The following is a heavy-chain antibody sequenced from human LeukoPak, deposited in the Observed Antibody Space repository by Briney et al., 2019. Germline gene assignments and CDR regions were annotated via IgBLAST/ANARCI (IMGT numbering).Heavy chain of an antibody. CDR1: GFTFSSYG. J-gene: IGHJ4*02. D-gene: IGHD6-13*01. CDR2: IRYDGSNK. Sequence: PGGSLRLSCAASGFTFSSYGMHWVRQAPGKGLEWVAFIRYDGSNKYYADSVKGRFTISRDNSKNTLYLQMNSLRAEDTAVYYCASLGYSSSWYRGVVDYWGQGTLVTVS. V-gene: IGHV3-30*02. CDR3: ASLGYSSSWYRGVVDY.